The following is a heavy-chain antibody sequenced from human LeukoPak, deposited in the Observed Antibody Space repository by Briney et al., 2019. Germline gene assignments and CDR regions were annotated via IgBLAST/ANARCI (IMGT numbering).Heavy chain of an antibody. V-gene: IGHV4-39*01. J-gene: IGHJ4*02. D-gene: IGHD1-26*01. CDR3: ARSEGSGVGATLTYFDY. CDR1: GGSISSSSYY. CDR2: IYYSGST. Sequence: SETLSLTCTVSGGSISSSSYYWGWIRQPPGKGLEWIGSIYYSGSTYYNPSLKSRVTISVDTSKNQFSLKLSSVTAADTAVYYCARSEGSGVGATLTYFDYWGQGTLVTVSS.